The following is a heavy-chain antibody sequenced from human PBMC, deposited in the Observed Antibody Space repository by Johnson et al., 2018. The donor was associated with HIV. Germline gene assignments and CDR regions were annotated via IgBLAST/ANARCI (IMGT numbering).Heavy chain of an antibody. CDR2: ISYDGSNK. CDR1: GFTFGSYG. V-gene: IGHV3-30*18. Sequence: QMQLVESGGGVVQPGRSLRISCAASGFTFGSYGIHWVRQAPGKGLEWVAVISYDGSNKYYADSVKGRFTIFRDNSKNTLYLQMSSLRTEDTAVYYCAKVHVPARWSAAFDNWGQGTMVTVSS. D-gene: IGHD2-2*01. J-gene: IGHJ3*02. CDR3: AKVHVPARWSAAFDN.